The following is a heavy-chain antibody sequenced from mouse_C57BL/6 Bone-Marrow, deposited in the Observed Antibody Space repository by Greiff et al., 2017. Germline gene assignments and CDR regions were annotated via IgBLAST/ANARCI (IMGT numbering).Heavy chain of an antibody. V-gene: IGHV1-62-2*01. CDR2: FYPGSGST. D-gene: IGHD2-1*01. Sequence: VKLMESGAELVKPGASVKLSCKASGYTFTEYTIHWVKQRSGQGLEWIGWFYPGSGSTKYNEKFKDKATLTADKSSSTVYMELSRLTSEDSAVYFCARHEIYYGNLAWFAYWGQGTLVTVSA. CDR3: ARHEIYYGNLAWFAY. J-gene: IGHJ3*01. CDR1: GYTFTEYT.